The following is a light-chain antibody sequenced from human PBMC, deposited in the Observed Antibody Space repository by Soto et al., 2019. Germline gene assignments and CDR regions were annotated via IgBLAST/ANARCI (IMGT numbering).Light chain of an antibody. CDR1: QNIDTY. Sequence: DFQMTQSPSTLSAFVGDRVTITCRASQNIDTYLAWYQQKPGKAPILLIFGASSLESGVPSRFSGSGSGTEFTLTISSLQPDDFATYYCQQYNTYWTFGQGTKVEIK. V-gene: IGKV1-5*01. CDR2: GAS. CDR3: QQYNTYWT. J-gene: IGKJ1*01.